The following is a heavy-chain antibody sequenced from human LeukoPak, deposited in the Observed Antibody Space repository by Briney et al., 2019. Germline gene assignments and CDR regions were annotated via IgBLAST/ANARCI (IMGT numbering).Heavy chain of an antibody. CDR2: ISWNSGSI. D-gene: IGHD6-19*01. Sequence: PGGTLRLSCAASGFTFSSHAMHWVRQAPGKGLEWVSGISWNSGSIDYADSVKGRFTISRDNAKNSLYLQMNSLRAEDTALYYCAKGPSGIAVAGSPKYFQHWGQGTLVTVSS. CDR1: GFTFSSHA. J-gene: IGHJ1*01. CDR3: AKGPSGIAVAGSPKYFQH. V-gene: IGHV3-9*01.